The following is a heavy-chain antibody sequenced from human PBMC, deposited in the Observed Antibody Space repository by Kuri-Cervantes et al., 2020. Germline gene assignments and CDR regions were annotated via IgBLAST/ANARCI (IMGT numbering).Heavy chain of an antibody. D-gene: IGHD3-10*01. J-gene: IGHJ6*03. CDR3: AREGYYGSGSSYYYYYMDV. V-gene: IGHV1-8*02. Sequence: ASVKVSCKASGCTFTSYDINWVRQATGQGLEWMGWMNPNSGNTGYAQKFQGRVTMTRNTSISTAYMELSSLRSEDTAVYYCAREGYYGSGSSYYYYYMDVWGKGTTVTVSS. CDR2: MNPNSGNT. CDR1: GCTFTSYD.